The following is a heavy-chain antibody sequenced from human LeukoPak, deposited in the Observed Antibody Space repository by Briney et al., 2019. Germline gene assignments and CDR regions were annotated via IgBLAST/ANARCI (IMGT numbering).Heavy chain of an antibody. CDR1: GASISSYY. CDR2: IHTSGTS. CDR3: AGSYYYYYTADHYYMNV. Sequence: SETLSLTCTVSGASISSYYWSWIRQPAGKGLEWIGRIHTSGTSNYNPSLKSRVTMSVDTSKNQFSLKLSSVTAADTAVYYCAGSYYYYYTADHYYMNVWGKGTTVTISS. V-gene: IGHV4-4*07. D-gene: IGHD1-26*01. J-gene: IGHJ6*03.